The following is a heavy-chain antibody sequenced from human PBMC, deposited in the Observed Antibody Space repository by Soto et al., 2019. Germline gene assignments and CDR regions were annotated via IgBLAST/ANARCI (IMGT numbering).Heavy chain of an antibody. CDR2: ISWNSVSI. V-gene: IGHV3-9*01. D-gene: IGHD3-10*01. Sequence: GGSLRLSCAAFGFMFANYAMGWVRQAPGKGLEWVSSISWNSVSIGYADSVKGRFTTSRDNAKNSLYLQMNSLRIEDTALYFCAKDMENGYNPYYYYGMDVWGQGTTVTVSS. CDR1: GFMFANYA. J-gene: IGHJ6*02. CDR3: AKDMENGYNPYYYYGMDV.